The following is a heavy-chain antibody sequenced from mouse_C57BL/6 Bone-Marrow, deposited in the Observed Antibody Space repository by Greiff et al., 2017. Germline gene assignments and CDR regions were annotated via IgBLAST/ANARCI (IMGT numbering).Heavy chain of an antibody. CDR3: ARYYSNSWFAY. CDR2: ISDGGSYT. V-gene: IGHV5-4*03. J-gene: IGHJ3*01. D-gene: IGHD2-5*01. CDR1: GFPFSSYA. Sequence: EVKLVESGGGLVKPGGSLTLSCAASGFPFSSYALSWVRQTPDKRLEWVATISDGGSYTYYPDNVKGRFTISRDNAKNNLYLQMIHLKSEDTAMYYCARYYSNSWFAYWGQGTLVTVSA.